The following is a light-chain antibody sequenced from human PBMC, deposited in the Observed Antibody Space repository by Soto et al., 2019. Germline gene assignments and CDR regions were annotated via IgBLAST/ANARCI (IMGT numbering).Light chain of an antibody. CDR2: GAS. V-gene: IGKV3-20*01. CDR1: QTISSTY. CDR3: QQYGASWYT. Sequence: ESVLTQSPDSLSLSPGERATLSCRTSQTISSTYLAWHQQRPGQAPRLIIYGASIRAPGVPDRFSGSGSGTDFTLTINGLEPEDSAVYYCQQYGASWYTFGQGTKLEIQ. J-gene: IGKJ2*01.